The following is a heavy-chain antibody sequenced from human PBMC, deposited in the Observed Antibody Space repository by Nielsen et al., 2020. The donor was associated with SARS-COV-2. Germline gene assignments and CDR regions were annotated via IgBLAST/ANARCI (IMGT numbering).Heavy chain of an antibody. CDR1: GGTFSSYA. Sequence: ASVKVSCKASGGTFSSYAISWVRQAPGQGLEWMGWISAYNGNTNYAQKLQGRVTMTTDTSTSTAYMELRSLRSDDTAVYYCARDGEYCSSTSCLYYYYYGMDVWGQGTTVTVSS. CDR2: ISAYNGNT. CDR3: ARDGEYCSSTSCLYYYYYGMDV. V-gene: IGHV1-18*01. J-gene: IGHJ6*02. D-gene: IGHD2-2*01.